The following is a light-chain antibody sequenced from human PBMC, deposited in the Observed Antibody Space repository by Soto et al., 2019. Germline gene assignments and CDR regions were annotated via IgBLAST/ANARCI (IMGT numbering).Light chain of an antibody. CDR2: EGS. CDR1: SSDVGNYNL. V-gene: IGLV2-23*03. CDR3: CSYAGSSTL. Sequence: QSALTQPASVSGSPGQSITISCTGTSSDVGNYNLVSWYQQHPGKAPKLMIYEGSKRPSGVSNRFSGSKSGNTASLTISGLQAEDEADYYCCSYAGSSTLFGTGTKLTVL. J-gene: IGLJ1*01.